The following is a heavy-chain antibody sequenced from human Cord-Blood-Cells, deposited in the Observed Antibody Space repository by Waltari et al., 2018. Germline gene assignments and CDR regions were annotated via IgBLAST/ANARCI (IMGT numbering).Heavy chain of an antibody. J-gene: IGHJ4*02. D-gene: IGHD6-19*01. Sequence: QVQLQQWGAGLLTPSVTLSLTCAVYGGSFIGYYWSWIRQRPGKGLEWIGEINHSGSTNYNPSLKSRVTISVDTSKNQFSLKLSSVTAADTAVYYCARGRRIAVAGNFDYWGQGTLVTVSS. CDR3: ARGRRIAVAGNFDY. CDR2: INHSGST. CDR1: GGSFIGYY. V-gene: IGHV4-34*01.